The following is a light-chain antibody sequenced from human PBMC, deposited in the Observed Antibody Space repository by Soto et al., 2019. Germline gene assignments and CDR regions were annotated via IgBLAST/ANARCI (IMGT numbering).Light chain of an antibody. CDR1: QSISSW. CDR3: KQYNSYPRT. V-gene: IGKV1-5*01. CDR2: DAS. Sequence: DIQMTQSPSTLSASAGDRVTITCRASQSISSWLAWYQQKPGKAPKLLIYDASSLESGVPSRFSGNGSGTEFTLTISSLQPDDFATYYCKQYNSYPRTFGQGTKVEIK. J-gene: IGKJ1*01.